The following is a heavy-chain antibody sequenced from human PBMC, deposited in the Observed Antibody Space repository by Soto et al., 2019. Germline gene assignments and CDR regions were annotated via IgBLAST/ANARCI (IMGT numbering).Heavy chain of an antibody. D-gene: IGHD2-15*01. CDR3: ARVYGVVAATYLDY. J-gene: IGHJ4*02. Sequence: QVQLQESGPGLVKPSQTLSLTCTVSGGSISSGGYYWSWIRQHPGKGLEWIGYIYYSGSTYYNPSLKRRVTIAVDPSKNHFSLTLSSVTAADTAVYYCARVYGVVAATYLDYWGQGTLVTVSS. CDR1: GGSISSGGYY. V-gene: IGHV4-31*03. CDR2: IYYSGST.